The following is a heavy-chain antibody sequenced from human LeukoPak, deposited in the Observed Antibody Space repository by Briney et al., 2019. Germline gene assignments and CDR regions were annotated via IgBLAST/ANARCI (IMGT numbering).Heavy chain of an antibody. J-gene: IGHJ4*02. Sequence: ASVKVSCKASGYTFTSYGISWVRQAPGQGLEWMGWINPNSGGTNYAQKFQGRVTMTRDTSISTAYMELSRLRSDDTAVYYCARVWLRIVGASSLGYWGQGTLVTVSS. V-gene: IGHV1-2*02. CDR3: ARVWLRIVGASSLGY. D-gene: IGHD1-26*01. CDR1: GYTFTSYG. CDR2: INPNSGGT.